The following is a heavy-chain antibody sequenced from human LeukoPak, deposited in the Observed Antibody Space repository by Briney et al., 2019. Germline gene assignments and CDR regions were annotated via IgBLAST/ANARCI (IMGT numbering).Heavy chain of an antibody. D-gene: IGHD3-10*01. Sequence: GGSLRLSCEASGFTFHNYAMAWVRQAPGKGLEYVSSIGACGDNIYYGGSVKGRFTISRDNSKNTLFLQMNSLRAEDTALYYCATQSPDYSIGPSYGSFNIWGQGTKVTVSS. V-gene: IGHV3-23*01. CDR3: ATQSPDYSIGPSYGSFNI. J-gene: IGHJ3*02. CDR1: GFTFHNYA. CDR2: IGACGDNI.